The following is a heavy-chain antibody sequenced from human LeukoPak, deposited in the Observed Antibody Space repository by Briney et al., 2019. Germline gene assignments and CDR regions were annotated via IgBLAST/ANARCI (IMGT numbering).Heavy chain of an antibody. CDR1: GGSFSGYY. J-gene: IGHJ4*02. CDR3: ARGTAAAAKGYYFDS. V-gene: IGHV4-34*01. CDR2: INHSGST. Sequence: SETLSLTCAVYGGSFSGYYWSWIRQPPGKGLEWIGEINHSGSTNYNPSLKSRVTISVDTSTNPSSLTLSSVTAADTAVYYCARGTAAAAKGYYFDSWGQGTLVTVSS. D-gene: IGHD6-13*01.